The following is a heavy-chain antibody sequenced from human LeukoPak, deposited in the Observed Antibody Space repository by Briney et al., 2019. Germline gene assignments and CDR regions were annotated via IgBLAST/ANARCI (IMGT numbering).Heavy chain of an antibody. CDR1: GGSISSGDYY. CDR2: LYYSGST. D-gene: IGHD2-2*01. Sequence: SETLSLTCTVSGGSISSGDYYWSWIRQPPGKGLEWIGYLYYSGSTYYNPSLKSRVTISVDTSKNQFSLKLSSVTAADTAVYYCARLLIYCSSTSCHFDYWGQGTLVTVSS. J-gene: IGHJ4*02. V-gene: IGHV4-30-4*01. CDR3: ARLLIYCSSTSCHFDY.